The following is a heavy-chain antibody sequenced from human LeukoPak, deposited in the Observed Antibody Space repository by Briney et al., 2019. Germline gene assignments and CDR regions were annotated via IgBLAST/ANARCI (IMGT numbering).Heavy chain of an antibody. V-gene: IGHV4-31*03. CDR1: GDSISSGGYY. CDR2: IYYSGSP. D-gene: IGHD3-10*01. CDR3: AREVLVRGFDF. J-gene: IGHJ4*02. Sequence: SETLSLTCTVSGDSISSGGYYWSWIRQHPGTGLEWIGYIYYSGSPYYNPSLKSRVTISVDTSKSQFSLELSSVTAADTAVYYCAREVLVRGFDFWGRGTLVTVSS.